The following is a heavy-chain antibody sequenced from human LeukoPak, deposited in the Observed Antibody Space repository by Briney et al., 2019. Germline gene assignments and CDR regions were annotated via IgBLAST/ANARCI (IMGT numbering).Heavy chain of an antibody. J-gene: IGHJ4*02. CDR3: ARDKYSGSVFDC. D-gene: IGHD5-12*01. Sequence: PGGSLRLSCAASGFTFSDYYMSWIRQAPGKGLEWVSYISSSGNTIYYADSVKGRFTISRDDAKNSLSLQMNSLRVEDTAVYYCARDKYSGSVFDCWGQGTLVTVSS. V-gene: IGHV3-11*04. CDR1: GFTFSDYY. CDR2: ISSSGNTI.